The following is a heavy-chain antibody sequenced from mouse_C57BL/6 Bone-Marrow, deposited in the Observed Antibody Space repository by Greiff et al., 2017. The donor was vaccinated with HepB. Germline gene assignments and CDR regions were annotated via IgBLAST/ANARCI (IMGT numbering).Heavy chain of an antibody. D-gene: IGHD3-2*02. V-gene: IGHV3-8*01. J-gene: IGHJ4*01. CDR2: ISYSGST. Sequence: EVKLMESGPGLAKPSQTLSLTCSVTGYSITSDYWNWIRKFPGNKLECMGYISYSGSTYYNPSLKSRISITRDTSKNQYYLQLNYVTTEDTATYYFARWDSSGTGAMDYWGQGTSVTVSS. CDR1: GYSITSDY. CDR3: ARWDSSGTGAMDY.